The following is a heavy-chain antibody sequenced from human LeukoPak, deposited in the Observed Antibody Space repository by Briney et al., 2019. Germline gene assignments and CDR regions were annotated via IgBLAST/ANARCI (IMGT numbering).Heavy chain of an antibody. CDR3: ARGGNSGWFDAFDI. CDR1: GYTFTSYG. D-gene: IGHD6-19*01. V-gene: IGHV1-18*01. CDR2: ISAYNGNT. Sequence: ASVKVSCKASGYTFTSYGISWVRQAPGQGLEWMGWISAYNGNTNYAQKLQGRVAMTTDTSTSTACMELRSVRSDDTAVYYCARGGNSGWFDAFDIWGQGTMVTVSS. J-gene: IGHJ3*02.